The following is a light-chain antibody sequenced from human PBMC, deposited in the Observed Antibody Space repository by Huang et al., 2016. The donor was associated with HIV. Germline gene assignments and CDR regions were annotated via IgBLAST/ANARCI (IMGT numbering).Light chain of an antibody. CDR1: QRVSSN. CDR2: GAS. J-gene: IGKJ2*01. CDR3: QQYNNWPPVT. V-gene: IGKV3D-15*01. Sequence: EVVMTQSPATLSVSPGERATLHCRASQRVSSNLAWYQQNPGQAPRLLFYGASTRATGIPARFSGSGSGTEFTLTISSLQSEDFAVYYCQQYNNWPPVTFGQGTKLEIK.